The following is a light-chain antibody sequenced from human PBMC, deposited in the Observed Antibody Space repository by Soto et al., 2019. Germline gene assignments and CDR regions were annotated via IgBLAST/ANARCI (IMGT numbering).Light chain of an antibody. CDR3: QQRSNWPPLT. CDR1: QSVSSY. CDR2: DAS. Sequence: IVLTQSPTTLSLSPGERATLSCRTSQSVSSYLAWYQQKPGQAPRLLIYDASNRATGIPARFSGSGSGTDFTLTISSLEPEDFAVYYCQQRSNWPPLTFGGETKVDIK. V-gene: IGKV3-11*01. J-gene: IGKJ4*01.